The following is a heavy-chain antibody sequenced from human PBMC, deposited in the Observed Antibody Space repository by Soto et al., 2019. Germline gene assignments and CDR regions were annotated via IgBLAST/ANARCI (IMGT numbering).Heavy chain of an antibody. CDR1: GFTFSSYG. CDR3: AKVLHDYVWGSYRPGDAFDI. Sequence: RRLSCAASGFTFSSYGMHWVRQAPGKGLEWVAVISYDGSNKYYADSVKGRFTISRDNSKNTLYLQMNSLRAEDTAVYYCAKVLHDYVWGSYRPGDAFDIWGQGTMVTVSS. V-gene: IGHV3-30*18. D-gene: IGHD3-16*02. CDR2: ISYDGSNK. J-gene: IGHJ3*02.